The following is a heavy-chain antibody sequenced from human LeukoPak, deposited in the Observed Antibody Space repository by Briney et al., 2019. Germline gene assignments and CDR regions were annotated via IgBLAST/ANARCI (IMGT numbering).Heavy chain of an antibody. CDR2: IYYSGTT. CDR3: ARGVYIAAAQYAY. CDR1: GGSISSYY. J-gene: IGHJ4*02. D-gene: IGHD6-13*01. Sequence: SETLSLTCTVSGGSISSYYWSWIRQPPGKGLEWIGYIYYSGTTNYNPSLESRVTISVDTSKNQFSLKLSSVTAADTAVYYCARGVYIAAAQYAYWGQGTLVTVSS. V-gene: IGHV4-59*01.